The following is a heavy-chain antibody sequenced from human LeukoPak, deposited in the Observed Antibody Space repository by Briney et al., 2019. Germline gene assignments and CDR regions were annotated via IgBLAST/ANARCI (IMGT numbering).Heavy chain of an antibody. D-gene: IGHD7-27*01. V-gene: IGHV4-59*01. Sequence: SETLSLTCTVSGGSICSYYWSWIRQPPGKGLEWIGYIYYSGTTNYNPSLKSRVTISVDTSKNQFSLKLSSVSAADTAVYYCARGASPLGFWGQGTLVTVSS. J-gene: IGHJ4*02. CDR1: GGSICSYY. CDR2: IYYSGTT. CDR3: ARGASPLGF.